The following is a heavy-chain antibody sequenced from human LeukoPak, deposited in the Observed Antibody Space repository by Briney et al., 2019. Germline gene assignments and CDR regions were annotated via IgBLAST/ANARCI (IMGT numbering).Heavy chain of an antibody. V-gene: IGHV1-2*02. D-gene: IGHD3-22*01. CDR2: INPKTLGT. CDR3: ARDSLSDDSSGYYDF. J-gene: IGHJ4*02. Sequence: ASVKVSCKSSGYTFTGYYMHWVRNGPGPGLEWMGWINPKTLGTNYAQKFRGRVTMTRDTSITTVYMELSSLRSDDTAVYYCARDSLSDDSSGYYDFWGQGTLVTVST. CDR1: GYTFTGYY.